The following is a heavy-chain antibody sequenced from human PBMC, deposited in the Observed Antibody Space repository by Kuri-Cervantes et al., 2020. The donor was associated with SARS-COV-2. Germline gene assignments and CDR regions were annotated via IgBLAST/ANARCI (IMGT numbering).Heavy chain of an antibody. CDR2: ISGSGGST. D-gene: IGHD2-15*01. Sequence: GGSLRLSCAASGFTFSSYGMHWVRQAPGKGLEWVSAISGSGGSTYYADSAKGRFTISRDNSKNTLYLQMNSLRAEDTAVYYCAKDFFNGGGSLLNYWGQGTLVTVSS. CDR3: AKDFFNGGGSLLNY. CDR1: GFTFSSYG. V-gene: IGHV3-23*01. J-gene: IGHJ4*02.